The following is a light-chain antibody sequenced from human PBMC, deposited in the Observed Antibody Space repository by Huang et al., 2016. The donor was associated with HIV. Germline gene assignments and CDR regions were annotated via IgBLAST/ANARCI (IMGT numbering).Light chain of an antibody. V-gene: IGKV1-39*01. CDR2: AAS. J-gene: IGKJ2*01. CDR3: QQSYSTPHT. CDR1: QSVSSD. Sequence: DIQMTQSPSSLSASVGDRVTSTCRASQSVSSDVNWYQQKPRKAPKLLIYAASSMQSGVPSRFSGSGSGTDFTLTISSLQPEDFATYYCQQSYSTPHTFGQGTKLEIK.